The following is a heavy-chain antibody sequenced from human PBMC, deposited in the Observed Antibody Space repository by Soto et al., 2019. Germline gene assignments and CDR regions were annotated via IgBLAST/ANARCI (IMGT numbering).Heavy chain of an antibody. CDR1: GFTFTNYA. V-gene: IGHV3-23*01. CDR2: ITDSGAST. J-gene: IGHJ4*02. D-gene: IGHD2-21*01. Sequence: EGQLLESGGGLVEPGGSLRLSCAASGFTFTNYAMTWVRQAPGKGLEWVSTITDSGASTYYADSVKGRFTVSRDSSKNTVYLQMNSLRADDTAVYYCAKHMAILGPYFDCWGQGSLVTVSS. CDR3: AKHMAILGPYFDC.